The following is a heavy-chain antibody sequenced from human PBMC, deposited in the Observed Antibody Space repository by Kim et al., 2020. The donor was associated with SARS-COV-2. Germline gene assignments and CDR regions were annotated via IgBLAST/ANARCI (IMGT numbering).Heavy chain of an antibody. CDR1: GGSISSGDYY. CDR2: IYYSGST. V-gene: IGHV4-30-4*01. J-gene: IGHJ5*02. CDR3: ARDGSRGAIDNWFDP. Sequence: SETLSLTCTVSGGSISSGDYYWSWIRQPPGKGLEWIGYIYYSGSTYYNPSLKSRVTISVDTSKNQFSLKLSSVTAADTAVYYCARDGSRGAIDNWFDPWGQGTLVTVSS. D-gene: IGHD3-10*01.